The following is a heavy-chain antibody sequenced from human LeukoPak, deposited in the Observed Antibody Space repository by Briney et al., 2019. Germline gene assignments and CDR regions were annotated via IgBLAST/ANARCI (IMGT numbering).Heavy chain of an antibody. Sequence: PGGSLRLSCAASGFTFRDSYLSWVRQAPGEGLEWVSGISDSGGSTYYADSVKGRFTIFRDNSKNTLYLQMNSLRAEDTAVYYCARDKDTMIVVAADAFDIWGQGTMVTVSS. D-gene: IGHD3-22*01. CDR1: GFTFRDSY. CDR2: ISDSGGST. J-gene: IGHJ3*02. CDR3: ARDKDTMIVVAADAFDI. V-gene: IGHV3-23*01.